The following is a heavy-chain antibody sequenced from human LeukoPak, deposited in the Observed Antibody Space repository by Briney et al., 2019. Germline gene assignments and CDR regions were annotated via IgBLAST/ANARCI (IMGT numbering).Heavy chain of an antibody. V-gene: IGHV3-30*02. CDR3: ARVSYCGGDCSTGSFDY. CDR2: IQYDGSQK. CDR1: GFNFRTSG. J-gene: IGHJ4*02. D-gene: IGHD2-21*02. Sequence: PGGSLRLSCAASGFNFRTSGMHWVRQAPGKGLEWVAFIQYDGSQKYYADSVKGRFTISRDNAKNSLYLQMNSLRAEDTAVYYCARVSYCGGDCSTGSFDYWGQGTLVTVSS.